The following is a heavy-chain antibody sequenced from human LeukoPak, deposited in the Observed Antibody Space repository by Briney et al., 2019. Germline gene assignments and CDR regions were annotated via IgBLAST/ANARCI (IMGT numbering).Heavy chain of an antibody. J-gene: IGHJ6*04. CDR1: GFTFSSYA. Sequence: PGGSLRLSCAASGFTFSSYAMHWVRQAPGKGLEWVANIKEDGSEKYYVDSVKGRFTISRDNAKNSLYLQTNSLRAEDTAVYYCARRALRYCSSTSCPAQYYGVDVWGKGTTVTVSS. V-gene: IGHV3-7*03. CDR3: ARRALRYCSSTSCPAQYYGVDV. CDR2: IKEDGSEK. D-gene: IGHD2-2*01.